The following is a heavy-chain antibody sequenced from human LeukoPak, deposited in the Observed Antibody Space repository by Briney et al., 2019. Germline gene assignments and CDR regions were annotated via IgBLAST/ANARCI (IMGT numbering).Heavy chain of an antibody. D-gene: IGHD2-2*01. CDR2: ISSSSSYI. CDR1: GFTFSGYS. Sequence: GGSLRLSCAASGFTFSGYSMNWVRQAPGKGLEWVSSISSSSSYIYYADSVKGRVTISRDNAKNSLYLQMNRLRADDTAVYYCAGVVPAAIDAFDIWGQGTMVTVSS. CDR3: AGVVPAAIDAFDI. J-gene: IGHJ3*02. V-gene: IGHV3-21*01.